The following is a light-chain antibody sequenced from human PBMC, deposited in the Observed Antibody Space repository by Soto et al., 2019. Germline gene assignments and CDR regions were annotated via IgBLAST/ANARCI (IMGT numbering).Light chain of an antibody. J-gene: IGKJ2*01. Sequence: DIQMTQSPSSLSASVGDRVTITCRARQSVNNYLNWYQQQPGKAPNLLIYAASSLQSGVPSRFSGSGSGTDFTLTISSLQPEDFATYSCQQTYNTPTTFGQGTNLEIK. CDR2: AAS. CDR3: QQTYNTPTT. CDR1: QSVNNY. V-gene: IGKV1-39*01.